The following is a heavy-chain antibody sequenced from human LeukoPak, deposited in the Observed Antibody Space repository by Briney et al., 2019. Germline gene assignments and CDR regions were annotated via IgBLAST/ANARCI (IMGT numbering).Heavy chain of an antibody. CDR2: IYTSGST. J-gene: IGHJ4*02. D-gene: IGHD1-7*01. CDR3: ARGRGGVLLWNYDKARRHFDY. Sequence: NPSETLSLTCTVSGGSINSGTYYWTWIRQPAGKRLEWIGRIYTSGSTNYNPSLKSRVTISVDTSKNQFSLKLSSVTAADTAVYYCARGRGGVLLWNYDKARRHFDYWGQGTLVTVSS. CDR1: GGSINSGTYY. V-gene: IGHV4-61*02.